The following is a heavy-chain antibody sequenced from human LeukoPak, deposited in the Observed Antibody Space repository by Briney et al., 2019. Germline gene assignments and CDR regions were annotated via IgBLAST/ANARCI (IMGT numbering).Heavy chain of an antibody. CDR2: ISGSGGST. Sequence: GGSLRLSCAASGFTFSSYGMSWVRQAPGKGLEWVSAISGSGGSTYYADSVKGRFTISRDNAKNSLYLQMNSLRAEDTALYYCARDDGGSFSTTFDIWGQGTMVTVSS. CDR3: ARDDGGSFSTTFDI. J-gene: IGHJ3*02. CDR1: GFTFSSYG. V-gene: IGHV3-23*01. D-gene: IGHD1-26*01.